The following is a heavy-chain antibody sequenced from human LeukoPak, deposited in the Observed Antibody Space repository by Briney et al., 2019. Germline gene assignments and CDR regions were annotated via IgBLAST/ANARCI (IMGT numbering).Heavy chain of an antibody. J-gene: IGHJ4*02. CDR3: AGTVATIRLRYFDY. CDR2: INHSGST. Sequence: PSETLSLTCAVYGGSFSGYYWSWIRQPPGKWLEWIGEINHSGSTNYNPSLKSRVTISVDTSKNQFSLKLSSVTAADTAVYYCAGTVATIRLRYFDYWGQGTLVTVSS. CDR1: GGSFSGYY. D-gene: IGHD5-12*01. V-gene: IGHV4-34*01.